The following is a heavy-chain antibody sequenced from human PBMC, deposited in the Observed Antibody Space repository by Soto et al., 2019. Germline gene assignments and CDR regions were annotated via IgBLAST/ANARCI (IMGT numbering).Heavy chain of an antibody. CDR3: AGGPSAAADWFDP. CDR2: IKPDGTEK. Sequence: GGSLRLSCVIYGFTFSNYWMTWVRQAPGKGLEWVANIKPDGTEKYYVDSVKGRFTISRDNAKNSLFLQMNSLRAEDTAVYYCAGGPSAAADWFDPWGQGTLVTVSS. J-gene: IGHJ5*02. CDR1: GFTFSNYW. D-gene: IGHD6-13*01. V-gene: IGHV3-7*04.